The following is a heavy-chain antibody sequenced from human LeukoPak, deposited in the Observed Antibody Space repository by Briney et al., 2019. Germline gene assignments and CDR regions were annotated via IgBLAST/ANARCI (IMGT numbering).Heavy chain of an antibody. V-gene: IGHV4-38-2*02. CDR2: IFHSGST. J-gene: IGHJ4*02. CDR3: AREITIFEVVMIEERYFDS. Sequence: PSETLSLTCAVSGDPITSGHYWGWIRQPPGKGLEWIGSIFHSGSTDYNPSLKSRVTMSVDTSKNQFSLTLSSVTATDTAVYYCAREITIFEVVMIEERYFDSWGQGTLVTVSS. CDR1: GDPITSGHY. D-gene: IGHD3-3*01.